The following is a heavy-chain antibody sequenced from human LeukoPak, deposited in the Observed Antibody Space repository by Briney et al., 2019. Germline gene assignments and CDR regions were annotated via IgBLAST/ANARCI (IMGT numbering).Heavy chain of an antibody. Sequence: GGSLRLSCGVSGRTFSSYAMSWVRQAPGKGLEWVSGISGSGGSTYYADSVRGRFTISRDNSKNTLYLQMNSLRAEDTAVYYCAKVGRADDYYFDYWGRGTLVTVSS. CDR1: GRTFSSYA. D-gene: IGHD3-3*01. CDR2: ISGSGGST. J-gene: IGHJ4*02. V-gene: IGHV3-23*01. CDR3: AKVGRADDYYFDY.